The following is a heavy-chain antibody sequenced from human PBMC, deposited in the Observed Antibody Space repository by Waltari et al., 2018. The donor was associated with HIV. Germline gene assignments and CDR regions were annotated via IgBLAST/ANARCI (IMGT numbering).Heavy chain of an antibody. J-gene: IGHJ6*02. CDR1: GYPLTELS. CDR3: ATEGISMVRGVYGMDV. D-gene: IGHD3-10*01. V-gene: IGHV1-24*01. Sequence: QVQLVQSGAEVKKPGASVEVSCKVSGYPLTELSMHWVRQAAGKGREWMGGFDPEDGETIYAQKFQGRVTMTEDTSTDTAYMELSSLRSEDTAVYYCATEGISMVRGVYGMDVWGQGTTVTVSS. CDR2: FDPEDGET.